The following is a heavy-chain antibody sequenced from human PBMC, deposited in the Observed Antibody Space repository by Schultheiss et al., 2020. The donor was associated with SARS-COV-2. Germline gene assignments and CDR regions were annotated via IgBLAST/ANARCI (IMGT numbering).Heavy chain of an antibody. CDR2: IYTSGST. Sequence: SETLSLTCTVSGGSISSYYWSWIRQPAGKGLEWIGRIYTSGSTNYNPSLKSRVTISVDTSKNQFSLKLSSVTAADTAVYYCARGYCSGGSCLYYYYGMDVWGQGTTVTVSS. J-gene: IGHJ6*02. V-gene: IGHV4-4*07. CDR1: GGSISSYY. CDR3: ARGYCSGGSCLYYYYGMDV. D-gene: IGHD2-15*01.